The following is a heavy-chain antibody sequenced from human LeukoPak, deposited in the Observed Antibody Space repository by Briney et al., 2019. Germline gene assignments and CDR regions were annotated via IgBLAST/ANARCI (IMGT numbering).Heavy chain of an antibody. CDR2: IYPGDSDT. J-gene: IGHJ4*02. Sequence: GESLKISCKGSGYSFTSYWIGLVRQMPGKGLEWIGIIYPGDSDTRYSPSFQGQVTISADKSISTAYLQWSSLKASTTAMYYCARLGGSRSSPPDYWGQGTLVTVSS. CDR1: GYSFTSYW. V-gene: IGHV5-51*01. D-gene: IGHD6-6*01. CDR3: ARLGGSRSSPPDY.